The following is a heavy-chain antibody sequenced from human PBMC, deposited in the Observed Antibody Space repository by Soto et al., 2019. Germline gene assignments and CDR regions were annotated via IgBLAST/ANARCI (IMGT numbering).Heavy chain of an antibody. CDR1: GFTFSSYA. J-gene: IGHJ6*02. Sequence: SLRLSCAASGFTFSSYAMSWVRQAPGKGLEWVSAISGSGGSTYYADSVKGRFTISRDNSKNTLYLQMNSLRAEDTAVYYCAKVGSSTSSPYLYYYYGMDVWGQGTTVTVSS. CDR2: ISGSGGST. CDR3: AKVGSSTSSPYLYYYYGMDV. V-gene: IGHV3-23*01. D-gene: IGHD2-2*01.